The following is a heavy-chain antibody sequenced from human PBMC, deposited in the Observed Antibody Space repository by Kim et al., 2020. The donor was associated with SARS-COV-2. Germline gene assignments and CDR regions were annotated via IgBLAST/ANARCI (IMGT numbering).Heavy chain of an antibody. V-gene: IGHV4-59*01. CDR2: IYYSGST. D-gene: IGHD3-10*01. Sequence: SETLSLTCTVSGGSISSYYWSWIRQPPGKGLEWIGYIYYSGSTNYNPSLKSRVTISVDTSKNQFSLKLSSVTAADTAVYYCARVPTSRWFGELLFDYWGQGTLVTVSS. J-gene: IGHJ4*02. CDR3: ARVPTSRWFGELLFDY. CDR1: GGSISSYY.